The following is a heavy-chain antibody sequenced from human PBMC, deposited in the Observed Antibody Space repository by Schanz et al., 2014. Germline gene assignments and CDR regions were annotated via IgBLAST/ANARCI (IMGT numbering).Heavy chain of an antibody. CDR2: ISHSGST. D-gene: IGHD3-16*01. V-gene: IGHV4-34*01. CDR3: ARDIGDTGFDY. CDR1: GGSLSSDF. Sequence: QVQLQQWGAGLLKPSETLSLMCGVYGGSLSSDFWTWIRQSPGKGLEWIGEISHSGSTRYNPSLKSRVTISVDTSKNQFSLKVRSVSVADTAVYYCARDIGDTGFDYWGQGTLITVSS. J-gene: IGHJ4*02.